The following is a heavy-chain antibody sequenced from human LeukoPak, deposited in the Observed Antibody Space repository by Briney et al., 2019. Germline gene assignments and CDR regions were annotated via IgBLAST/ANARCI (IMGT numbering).Heavy chain of an antibody. CDR3: ARADSVDTAMVAYYYYYGMDV. J-gene: IGHJ6*04. CDR2: VIPIFGTA. Sequence: SVKVSCKASGGTFSSYAISWVRQAPGQGLEWMGGVIPIFGTANYAQKFQGRVTITADKSTSTAYMELSSLRSEDTAVYYCARADSVDTAMVAYYYYYGMDVWGKGTAVTVSS. CDR1: GGTFSSYA. D-gene: IGHD5-18*01. V-gene: IGHV1-69*06.